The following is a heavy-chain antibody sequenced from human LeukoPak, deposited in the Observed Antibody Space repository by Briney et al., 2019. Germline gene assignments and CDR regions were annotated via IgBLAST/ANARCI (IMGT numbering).Heavy chain of an antibody. CDR1: GGTFSSYA. Sequence: SVKVSCKASGGTFSSYAISWVRQAPGQRLEWMGRIIPILGIANYAQKFQGRVTITADKSTSTAYMELSSLRSEDTAVYYCARDRPHHNYYDSSGYYYYWGQGTLVTVSS. V-gene: IGHV1-69*04. J-gene: IGHJ4*02. D-gene: IGHD3-22*01. CDR2: IIPILGIA. CDR3: ARDRPHHNYYDSSGYYYY.